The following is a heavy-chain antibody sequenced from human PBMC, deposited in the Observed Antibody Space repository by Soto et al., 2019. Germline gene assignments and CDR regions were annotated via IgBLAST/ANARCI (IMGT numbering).Heavy chain of an antibody. D-gene: IGHD5-18*01. V-gene: IGHV3-11*01. CDR2: ISSSGSTI. Sequence: GGSLRLSCAASGFTFSDYYMSWIRQAPGKGLEWVSYISSSGSTIYYADSVKGRFTISRDNAKNSLYLQMNSLRAEDTAVYYCARDSVDTAMVDAFDIWGQGTMVTVSS. J-gene: IGHJ3*02. CDR3: ARDSVDTAMVDAFDI. CDR1: GFTFSDYY.